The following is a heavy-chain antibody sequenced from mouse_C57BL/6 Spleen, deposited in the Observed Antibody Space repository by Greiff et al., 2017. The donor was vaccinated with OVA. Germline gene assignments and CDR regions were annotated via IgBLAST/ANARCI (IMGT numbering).Heavy chain of an antibody. CDR2: IYPGSGNT. CDR1: GYTFTDYY. D-gene: IGHD2-5*01. J-gene: IGHJ4*01. CDR3: ARTDYSNYLYAMDY. V-gene: IGHV1-84*01. Sequence: LVESGPELVKPGASVMISCKASGYTFTDYYINWVKQRPGQGLEWIGWIYPGSGNTKYNEKFKGKATLTVDPSSSTAYMQLSSLTSEDSAVYFCARTDYSNYLYAMDYWGQGTSVTVSS.